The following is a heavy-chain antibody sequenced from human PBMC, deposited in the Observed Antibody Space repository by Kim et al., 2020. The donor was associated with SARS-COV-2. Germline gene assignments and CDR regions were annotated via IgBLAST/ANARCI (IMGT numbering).Heavy chain of an antibody. Sequence: SETLSLTCTVSGGSISSGDYYWSWIRQPPGKGLEWIGYIYYSGSTYYNPSLKSRVTISVDTSKNQFSLKLSSVTAADTAVYYCARVSMGLLEFDYWGQGTLVTVSS. D-gene: IGHD1-1*01. CDR1: GGSISSGDYY. J-gene: IGHJ4*02. CDR2: IYYSGST. V-gene: IGHV4-30-4*01. CDR3: ARVSMGLLEFDY.